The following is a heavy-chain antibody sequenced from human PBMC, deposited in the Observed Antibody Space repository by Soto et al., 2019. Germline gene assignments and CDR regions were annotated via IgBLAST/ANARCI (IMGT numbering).Heavy chain of an antibody. CDR1: GYTFTTYT. J-gene: IGHJ4*02. CDR3: ARATGYGGLDS. Sequence: QVELVQSGAEVKKPGASVKVSCKASGYTFTTYTMHWVRQAPGQGLEWRGWSNAANDNTKYAQTLQGRITTTRDATASTVYMELSSVRSEDTALYFCARATGYGGLDSWGQGTLVTVSS. CDR2: SNAANDNT. V-gene: IGHV1-3*01. D-gene: IGHD6-13*01.